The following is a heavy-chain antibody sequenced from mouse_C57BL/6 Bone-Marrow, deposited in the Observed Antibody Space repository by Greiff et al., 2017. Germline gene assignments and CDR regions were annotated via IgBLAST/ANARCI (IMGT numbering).Heavy chain of an antibody. D-gene: IGHD2-3*01. CDR3: AGRGSIYDGCTLAY. V-gene: IGHV2-6*03. J-gene: IGHJ3*01. CDR2: IWSDGST. CDR1: GFSLTSYG. Sequence: VKLMESGPGLVAPSQSLSITCTVSGFSLTSYGVHWVRQPPGKGLEWLVVIWSDGSTTYNSALKSRLSISKDNSKSQVFLKMNSLQTDDTAVYYCAGRGSIYDGCTLAYWGRGTLVTVTA.